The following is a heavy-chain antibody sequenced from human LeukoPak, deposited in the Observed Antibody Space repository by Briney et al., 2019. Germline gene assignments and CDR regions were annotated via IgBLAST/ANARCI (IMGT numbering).Heavy chain of an antibody. CDR2: IRQDGSEK. J-gene: IGHJ3*01. CDR3: ARDIDTAAGTGDAFDV. D-gene: IGHD6-13*01. CDR1: GFTFSSYW. V-gene: IGHV3-7*03. Sequence: GGSLRLSCAASGFTFSSYWMSWVRQAPGKGLGWVANIRQDGSEKYYVDSVKGRFTISRDNAKNSLYLQMNSLRAEDTAVYYCARDIDTAAGTGDAFDVWGQGTMVTVSS.